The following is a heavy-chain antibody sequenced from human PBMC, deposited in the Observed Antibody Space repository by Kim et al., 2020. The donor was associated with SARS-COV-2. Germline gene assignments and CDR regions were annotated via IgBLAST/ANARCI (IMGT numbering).Heavy chain of an antibody. CDR3: ARGGGGSCATLPCSRVGNTAIAERFDP. CDR2: INPSGGST. J-gene: IGHJ5*02. Sequence: ASVKVSCKASGYTFTSYYMHWVRQAPGQGLEWMGIINPSGGSTSYAQKFQGRVTMTRDTSTSTVYMELSSLRSEDTAVYYCARGGGGSCATLPCSRVGNTAIAERFDPWGQGTLVTVSS. V-gene: IGHV1-46*01. CDR1: GYTFTSYY. D-gene: IGHD2-15*01.